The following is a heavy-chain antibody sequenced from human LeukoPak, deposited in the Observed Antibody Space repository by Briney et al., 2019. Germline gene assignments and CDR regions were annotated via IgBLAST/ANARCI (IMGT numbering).Heavy chain of an antibody. V-gene: IGHV4-4*07. D-gene: IGHD3-10*01. CDR2: IYSSGSI. CDR3: ARDLYGSVNRVGNWFDP. CDR1: GGSISSYY. Sequence: PSQTLSLTCTVSGGSISSYYWSWIRQPAGKGLEWIGRIYSSGSINYNPSLKSRVTISVDKSKNQFSLKLSSVTAADTAVYYCARDLYGSVNRVGNWFDPWGQGTLVTVSS. J-gene: IGHJ5*02.